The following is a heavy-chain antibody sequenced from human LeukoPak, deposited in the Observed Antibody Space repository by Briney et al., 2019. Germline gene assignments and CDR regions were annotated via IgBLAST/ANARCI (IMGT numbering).Heavy chain of an antibody. D-gene: IGHD6-13*01. CDR3: ARGRQQQLVPYYFDY. V-gene: IGHV4-31*03. CDR1: GGSINSGGYY. Sequence: PSETLSLTCTVSGGSINSGGYYWSWIRQHPGKGLEWIGYIYYSGSTYYNPSLKSRVTISIDTSKNQFSLKLSSVTAADTAVYYCARGRQQQLVPYYFDYWGQGTLVTVSS. J-gene: IGHJ4*02. CDR2: IYYSGST.